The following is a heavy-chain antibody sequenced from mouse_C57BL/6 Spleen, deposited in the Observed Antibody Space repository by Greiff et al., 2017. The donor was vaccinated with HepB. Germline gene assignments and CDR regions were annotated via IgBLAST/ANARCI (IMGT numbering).Heavy chain of an antibody. V-gene: IGHV14-2*01. CDR1: GFNIKDYY. CDR2: IDPEDGET. Sequence: VQLQQSGAELVKPGASVKLSCTASGFNIKDYYMHWVKQRTEQGLEWIGRIDPEDGETKYAPNFQGKATITADTSSNTAYLQLSSLTSEDTAVYYCAREGITTVVADAYWGQGTLVTVSA. D-gene: IGHD1-1*01. J-gene: IGHJ3*01. CDR3: AREGITTVVADAY.